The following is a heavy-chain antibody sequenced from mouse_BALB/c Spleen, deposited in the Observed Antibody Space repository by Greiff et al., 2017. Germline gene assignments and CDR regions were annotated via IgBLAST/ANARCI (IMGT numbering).Heavy chain of an antibody. CDR2: ISSGSSTI. CDR3: ARYNYGSFYAMDY. D-gene: IGHD1-1*01. V-gene: IGHV5-17*02. CDR1: GFTFSSFG. Sequence: EVMLVESGGGLVQPGGSRKLSCAASGFTFSSFGMHWVRQAPEKGLEWVAYISSGSSTIYYADTVKGRFTISRDNPKNTLFLQMTSLRSEDTAMYYCARYNYGSFYAMDYWGQGTSVTVSS. J-gene: IGHJ4*01.